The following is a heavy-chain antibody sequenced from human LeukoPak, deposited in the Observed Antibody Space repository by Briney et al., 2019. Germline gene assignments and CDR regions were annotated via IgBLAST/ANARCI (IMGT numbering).Heavy chain of an antibody. V-gene: IGHV4-59*01. CDR3: ARERRYYYGSSAYQPSYLQH. D-gene: IGHD3-22*01. Sequence: SETLSLTCSVPGVSISSDYWSWIRQPPGKGLEWIGYIYYSGSTNYNPSLKSRVTISVDTSKNQFSLRLRSVTAADTAVYYCARERRYYYGSSAYQPSYLQHWGQGTLVTVSS. J-gene: IGHJ1*01. CDR2: IYYSGST. CDR1: GVSISSDY.